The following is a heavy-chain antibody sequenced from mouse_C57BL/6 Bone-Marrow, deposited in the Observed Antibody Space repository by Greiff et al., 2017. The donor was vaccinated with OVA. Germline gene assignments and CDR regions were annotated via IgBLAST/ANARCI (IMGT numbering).Heavy chain of an antibody. CDR2: INPSSGYT. Sequence: QVQLQQSGAELARPGASVKMSCKASGYTFTSYTMHWVKQRPGQGLEWIGYINPSSGYTKYNQKFKDKATLTADKSSSTAYMQLSSLTSEDAAVYYWARSFYDSFAYWGQGTLVTVSA. V-gene: IGHV1-4*01. J-gene: IGHJ3*01. CDR3: ARSFYDSFAY. CDR1: GYTFTSYT. D-gene: IGHD2-3*01.